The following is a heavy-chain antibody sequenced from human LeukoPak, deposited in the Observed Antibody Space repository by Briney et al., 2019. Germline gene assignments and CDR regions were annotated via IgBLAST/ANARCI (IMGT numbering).Heavy chain of an antibody. CDR1: GYSISSGYY. J-gene: IGHJ4*02. D-gene: IGHD3-22*01. V-gene: IGHV4-38-2*02. CDR3: GSRLRGLLLGEYHYFDY. Sequence: SETLSLTCTVSGYSISSGYYWGWIRQPPGKGLEWIGSIYHSGSTYYNPSPKSRVTISVDTSKNQFSLKLSSVTAADTAVYYCGSRLRGLLLGEYHYFDYWGQGTLVTVSS. CDR2: IYHSGST.